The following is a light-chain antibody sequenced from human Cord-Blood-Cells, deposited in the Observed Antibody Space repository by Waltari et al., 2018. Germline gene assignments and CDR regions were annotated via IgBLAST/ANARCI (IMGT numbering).Light chain of an antibody. J-gene: IGLJ1*01. CDR3: SSYTSSSTYV. CDR1: SSDVGGYNY. Sequence: QSALTQPASVSASPGQSITISCTGTSSDVGGYNYVSWDQQHPGKAPKLMIYDVSNRPSGVSNRFSGSKSGNTASLTISGLQAEDEADYYCSSYTSSSTYVFGTGTKVTVL. V-gene: IGLV2-14*01. CDR2: DVS.